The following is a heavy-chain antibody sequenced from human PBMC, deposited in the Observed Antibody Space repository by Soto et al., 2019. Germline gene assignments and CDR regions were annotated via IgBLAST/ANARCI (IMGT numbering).Heavy chain of an antibody. D-gene: IGHD4-4*01. CDR1: GYTFTSYA. CDR3: AREWNKVTKKYYYGMDV. Sequence: ASVKVSCKASGYTFTSYAMHWVRQAPGQRLEWMGWINAGNGNTKYSQKFQGRVTITRDTSASTAYTELSSLRSEDTAVYYCAREWNKVTKKYYYGMDVCGQRNTVPVSS. V-gene: IGHV1-3*01. J-gene: IGHJ6*02. CDR2: INAGNGNT.